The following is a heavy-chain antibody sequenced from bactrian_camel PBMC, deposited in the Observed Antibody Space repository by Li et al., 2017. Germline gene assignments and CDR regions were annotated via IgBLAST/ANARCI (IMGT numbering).Heavy chain of an antibody. CDR1: LYIYSSYC. CDR2: IDTNGGK. D-gene: IGHD7*01. V-gene: IGHV3S9*01. J-gene: IGHJ4*01. Sequence: HVQLVESGGNSVQAGGSLRLSCEISLYIYSSYCMGWFRQVPANRREGVGVIDTNGGKSYTDSVKGRFTLSKDNAKNNLYLQMNSLKPDDSGTYYCAYESGTTPDLCRRRGPGGYFGQGTQVTVS.